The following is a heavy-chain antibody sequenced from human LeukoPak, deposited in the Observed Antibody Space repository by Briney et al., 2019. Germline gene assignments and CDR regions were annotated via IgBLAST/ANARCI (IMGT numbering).Heavy chain of an antibody. CDR2: IKSDGST. D-gene: IGHD6-6*01. Sequence: GGSLRLSCAASGFTFSSYWMHWVRQAPGKGLVWVSRIKSDGSTNYADSVKGRFTISRDNAKNSLFLQMNSLRAEDTAVYYCARELAYWGQGTLVTVSS. CDR3: ARELAY. CDR1: GFTFSSYW. J-gene: IGHJ4*02. V-gene: IGHV3-74*01.